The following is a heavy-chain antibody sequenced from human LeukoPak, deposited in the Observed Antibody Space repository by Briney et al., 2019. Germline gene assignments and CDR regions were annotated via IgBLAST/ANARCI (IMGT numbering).Heavy chain of an antibody. J-gene: IGHJ5*02. D-gene: IGHD5-24*01. CDR3: ARTAIRDGYNLVS. CDR1: GGSISSSSYY. CDR2: IYYSGTT. V-gene: IGHV4-39*07. Sequence: PSETLSLTCIVSGGSISSSSYYWGWIRQPPGKGLEWIGNIYYSGTTYYNPSLKSRVTISVDTSKNQFSLKLSSVTAADTAVYYCARTAIRDGYNLVSWGQGILVTVSS.